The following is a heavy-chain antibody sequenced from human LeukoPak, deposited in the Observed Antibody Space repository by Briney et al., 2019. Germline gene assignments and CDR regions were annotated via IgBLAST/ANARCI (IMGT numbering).Heavy chain of an antibody. D-gene: IGHD6-19*01. Sequence: KASETLSLTCTVSGGSISTYYWSWIRQSPGKGLEWIGYIYYSGSSNYNPSLKSRVTISVDTSKTQFSLKLSSVTAADTAFYYCARPSTSGLKWPFAIWGQGTMVTVSS. V-gene: IGHV4-59*08. CDR3: ARPSTSGLKWPFAI. CDR1: GGSISTYY. CDR2: IYYSGSS. J-gene: IGHJ3*02.